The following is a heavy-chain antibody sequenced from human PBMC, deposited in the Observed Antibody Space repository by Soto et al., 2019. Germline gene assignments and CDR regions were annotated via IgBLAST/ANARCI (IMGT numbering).Heavy chain of an antibody. Sequence: SETLSLTCTVSGGSISSGDYYWSWIRQPPGKGLEWIGFIFYIGSTYYYLSLKSRVTISVDTSKNHFSLKLSSVTAADTAVYYCARALLWFGELLSFGWFDPWGQGTLVTVSS. CDR3: ARALLWFGELLSFGWFDP. CDR1: GGSISSGDYY. J-gene: IGHJ5*02. CDR2: IFYIGST. V-gene: IGHV4-30-4*01. D-gene: IGHD3-10*01.